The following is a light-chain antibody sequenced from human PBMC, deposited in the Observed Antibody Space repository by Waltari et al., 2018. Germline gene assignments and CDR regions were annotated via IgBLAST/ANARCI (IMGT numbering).Light chain of an antibody. CDR3: AAWDDSLSGYV. CDR2: KND. CDR1: TSNVGTKT. V-gene: IGLV1-44*01. J-gene: IGLJ1*01. Sequence: QSVLTQPPSASGTPGERVTISCSGSTSNVGTKTVNWYQHFPGMAPKLLIYKNDQRHSGVPGLFAGSKSGTSASLAISGLQSEDEAVYYCAAWDDSLSGYVFGTGTKVSV.